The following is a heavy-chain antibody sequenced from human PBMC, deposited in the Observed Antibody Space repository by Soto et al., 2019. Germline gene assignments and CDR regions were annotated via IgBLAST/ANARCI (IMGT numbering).Heavy chain of an antibody. D-gene: IGHD3-3*01. CDR1: GYSFTSYW. CDR2: IYPGDSDT. Sequence: HGESLKISCKGSGYSFTSYWIGWVRQMPGKGLEWMGIIYPGDSDTRYSPSFQGQVTISADKSISTAYLQWSSLKASDTAMYYCARPSYDFWSGYYRDGYAFDIWGQGTMVTVSS. CDR3: ARPSYDFWSGYYRDGYAFDI. V-gene: IGHV5-51*01. J-gene: IGHJ3*02.